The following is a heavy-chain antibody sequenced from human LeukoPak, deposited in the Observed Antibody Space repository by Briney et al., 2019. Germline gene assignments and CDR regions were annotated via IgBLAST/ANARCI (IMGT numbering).Heavy chain of an antibody. J-gene: IGHJ5*02. D-gene: IGHD3-22*01. CDR1: GFTFSSYA. Sequence: GGSLRVSCAASGFTFSSYAMSWVRQAPGKGLEWVSGISGSGGNTYYADSVKGRFTISRDNSKNTLYLQMKRLRAEDTAIYYCAKNGDYFDSNGYYLSRGPTWFDPWGQGTQVTVSS. V-gene: IGHV3-23*01. CDR3: AKNGDYFDSNGYYLSRGPTWFDP. CDR2: ISGSGGNT.